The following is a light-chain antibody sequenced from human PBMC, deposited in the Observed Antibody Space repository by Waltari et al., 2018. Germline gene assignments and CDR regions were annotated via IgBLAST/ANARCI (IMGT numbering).Light chain of an antibody. CDR2: LNSDGSH. Sequence: QLVLTQSPSASASLGASVKLTCTLSSGPSSYAIAWHQQQPEKGPRYLMKLNSDGSHSKGDGIPDRFSGSSSGAERYLTISSLQSEDEADYYCQTWGTGVVFGGGTKLTVL. V-gene: IGLV4-69*01. J-gene: IGLJ2*01. CDR3: QTWGTGVV. CDR1: SGPSSYA.